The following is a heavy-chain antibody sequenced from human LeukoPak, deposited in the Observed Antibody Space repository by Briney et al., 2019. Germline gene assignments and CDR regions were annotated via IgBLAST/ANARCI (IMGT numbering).Heavy chain of an antibody. Sequence: ASVKVSCKASGFTFTSSAVQWVRQARGQRLEWIGWIVVGSGNTNYAQKFQGRVTITADESTSTAYMELSSLRSEDTAVYYCARYPLMEEQLVGARIDYYYGMDVWGQGTTVTVSS. CDR1: GFTFTSSA. J-gene: IGHJ6*02. CDR3: ARYPLMEEQLVGARIDYYYGMDV. CDR2: IVVGSGNT. V-gene: IGHV1-58*01. D-gene: IGHD6-6*01.